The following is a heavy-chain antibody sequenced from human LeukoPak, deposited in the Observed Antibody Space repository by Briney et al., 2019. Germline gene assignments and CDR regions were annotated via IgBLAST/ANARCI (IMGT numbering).Heavy chain of an antibody. V-gene: IGHV4-34*01. CDR1: GGSFSGYY. J-gene: IGHJ4*02. CDR2: INHSGST. CDR3: ARGRGNRPVTYYDFWSGYYPAYFDY. Sequence: SETLSLTCAVYGGSFSGYYWSWIRQPPGKGLEWIGEINHSGSTIYNPSLKSRVHISVDTSKNQFSLKLSSVTDADTAVYYCARGRGNRPVTYYDFWSGYYPAYFDYWGQGPLVTVSS. D-gene: IGHD3-3*01.